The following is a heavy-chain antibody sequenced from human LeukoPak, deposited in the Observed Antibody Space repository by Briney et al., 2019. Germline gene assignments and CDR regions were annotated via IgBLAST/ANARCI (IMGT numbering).Heavy chain of an antibody. CDR2: IYSGGST. D-gene: IGHD6-13*01. CDR1: GFTVSSNY. J-gene: IGHJ4*02. V-gene: IGHV3-66*01. CDR3: ARYSSSRAFDY. Sequence: GGSLRLSCAASGFTVSSNYMSWVRQAPGKGLEWVSVIYSGGSTYYADSVKGRFTISRDNSKNTLYLQMNSLRAEDTAVYYCARYSSSRAFDYWGQGTLVTVSS.